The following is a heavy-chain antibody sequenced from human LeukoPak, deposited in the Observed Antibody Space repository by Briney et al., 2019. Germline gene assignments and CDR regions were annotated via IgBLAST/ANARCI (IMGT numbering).Heavy chain of an antibody. CDR3: ARDSRDYDYVWGSYRQANDGFDI. J-gene: IGHJ3*02. Sequence: GGSLRLSCAASGFTFSSYWMHWVRQAPGKGLVWVSRLNSDGCSTSYADSVKGRFTISRDNAKNTLYLQMNSLRAEDTAVYYCARDSRDYDYVWGSYRQANDGFDIWGQGTMVTVSS. D-gene: IGHD3-16*02. CDR1: GFTFSSYW. V-gene: IGHV3-74*01. CDR2: LNSDGCST.